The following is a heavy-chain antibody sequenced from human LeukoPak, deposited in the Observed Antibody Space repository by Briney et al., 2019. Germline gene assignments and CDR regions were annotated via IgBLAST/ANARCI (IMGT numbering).Heavy chain of an antibody. CDR2: IYYSGST. Sequence: PSETLSLTCTVSGGSISSYYWSWIRQPPGKGREWIGSIYYSGSTYYNPSLKSRVTISVDTSKNQFSLKLSSVTAADTAVYYCARSAAGTNYYYYYYMDVWGKGTTVTVSS. V-gene: IGHV4-59*05. CDR3: ARSAAGTNYYYYYYMDV. CDR1: GGSISSYY. D-gene: IGHD6-13*01. J-gene: IGHJ6*03.